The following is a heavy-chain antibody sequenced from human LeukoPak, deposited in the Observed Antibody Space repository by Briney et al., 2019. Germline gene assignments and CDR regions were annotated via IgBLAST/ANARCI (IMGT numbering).Heavy chain of an antibody. J-gene: IGHJ4*02. D-gene: IGHD5-12*01. CDR2: INPKSGDT. CDR1: DVRDYY. CDR3: ASGYSGYDLHY. Sequence: GASVKVSCKTSDVRDYYMNWVRQAPGQGLEWLGWINPKSGDTDYAQKFQRRDTMTRDTAISTAYMELSGLKPDDTAIYFCASGYSGYDLHYWGQGTQVTVSS. V-gene: IGHV1-2*02.